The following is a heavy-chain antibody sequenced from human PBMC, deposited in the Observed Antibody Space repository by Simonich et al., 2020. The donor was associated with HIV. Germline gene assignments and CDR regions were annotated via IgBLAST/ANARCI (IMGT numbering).Heavy chain of an antibody. CDR3: ARINWDDSSGYYRDAFDI. CDR1: GGSLSNYT. J-gene: IGHJ3*02. CDR2: LYYSGSH. D-gene: IGHD3-22*01. Sequence: QVKLQESGPGLVKPSETLSLTGSVSGGSLSNYTWPEIRQPPGKGLEWIGDLYYSGSHNPNPSLKSRINKSVDTSKNQFSLKLSSVTAADTAGYYCARINWDDSSGYYRDAFDIWGQGTMVTVSS. V-gene: IGHV4-59*08.